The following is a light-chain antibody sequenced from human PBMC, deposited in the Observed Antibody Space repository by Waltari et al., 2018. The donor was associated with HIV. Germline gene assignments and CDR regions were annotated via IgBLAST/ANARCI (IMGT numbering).Light chain of an antibody. Sequence: QSALTQPPSVSGAPGQRVTISCTGNRSNIGAGYFVHWYQHLPGTAPKLLVYSDITRPSGFPDRLSGSKSGTSASLVIKGLQAEDEADYYCQSYDSSLRASVFGGGTKLTVL. CDR2: SDI. V-gene: IGLV1-40*01. CDR1: RSNIGAGYF. CDR3: QSYDSSLRASV. J-gene: IGLJ2*01.